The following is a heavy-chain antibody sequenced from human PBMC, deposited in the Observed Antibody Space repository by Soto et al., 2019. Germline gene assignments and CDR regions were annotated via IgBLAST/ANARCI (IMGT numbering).Heavy chain of an antibody. Sequence: EASVKVSCKASGGTFSSYAISWVRQAPGQGLEWMGGIIPIFGTANYAQKFQGRVTITADKSTSTAYMELSSLRSEDTAVYYCARDQGQIVVVSYYYYGMDVWGQGTTVTVSS. J-gene: IGHJ6*02. D-gene: IGHD3-22*01. CDR2: IIPIFGTA. CDR3: ARDQGQIVVVSYYYYGMDV. CDR1: GGTFSSYA. V-gene: IGHV1-69*06.